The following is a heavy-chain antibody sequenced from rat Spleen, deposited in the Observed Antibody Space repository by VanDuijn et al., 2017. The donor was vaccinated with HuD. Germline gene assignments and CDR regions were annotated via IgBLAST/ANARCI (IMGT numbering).Heavy chain of an antibody. CDR3: TRENWKPDY. V-gene: IGHV5-31*01. D-gene: IGHD4-2*01. Sequence: EVQLVESDGGLVQPGRSLKLSCAASGFTFNYYWMTWIRQAPGKGLEWIASITSTGDTTYYADSVKDRFTISRDNAKNTLFLQMNSLRSDDTATYYCTRENWKPDYWGHGVMVTVSS. J-gene: IGHJ2*01. CDR2: ITSTGDTT. CDR1: GFTFNYYW.